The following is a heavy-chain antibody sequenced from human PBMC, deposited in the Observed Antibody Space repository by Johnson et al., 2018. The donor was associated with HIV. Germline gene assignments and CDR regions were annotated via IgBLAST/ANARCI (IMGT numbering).Heavy chain of an antibody. CDR1: GFIFSSYG. J-gene: IGHJ3*02. CDR2: ISYDRSNT. CDR3: AKGRWYGTDDAFDI. V-gene: IGHV3-30*18. Sequence: QVKLVESGGGVVQPGRSLRLSCAASGFIFSSYGVHWVRQAPGKGLEWVAVISYDRSNTYYADSVKGRFTISRDNSKSTLYLQMNSLRAEDTAVYYCAKGRWYGTDDAFDIWGHGTMVTVSS. D-gene: IGHD2-15*01.